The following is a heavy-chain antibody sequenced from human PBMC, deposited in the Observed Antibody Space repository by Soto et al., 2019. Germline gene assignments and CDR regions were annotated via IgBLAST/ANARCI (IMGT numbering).Heavy chain of an antibody. J-gene: IGHJ6*02. V-gene: IGHV3-30*18. CDR2: ISYDGSNK. Sequence: SGGSLRLSCAASGFTFSSYGMHWVRQAPGKGLEWVAVISYDGSNKYYADSVKGRFTISRDNSKNTLYLQMNSLRAEDTAVYYCAKDGGRNSSGWYWYYYYGMDVWGQGTTVTVSS. CDR3: AKDGGRNSSGWYWYYYYGMDV. D-gene: IGHD6-19*01. CDR1: GFTFSSYG.